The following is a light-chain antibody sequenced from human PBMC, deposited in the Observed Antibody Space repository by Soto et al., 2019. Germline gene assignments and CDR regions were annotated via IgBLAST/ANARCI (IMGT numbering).Light chain of an antibody. J-gene: IGKJ1*01. V-gene: IGKV3-20*01. CDR2: GAS. Sequence: EIVLTQSPGTLSLSPGERATLSCRASQSVSSSYLAWYQQKPGQAPRLLIYGASSRATGIPDRFSGSGSGTDFTLTISRLEPEDFAVYYCQQDGSSRLTFGQGTKVEIK. CDR3: QQDGSSRLT. CDR1: QSVSSSY.